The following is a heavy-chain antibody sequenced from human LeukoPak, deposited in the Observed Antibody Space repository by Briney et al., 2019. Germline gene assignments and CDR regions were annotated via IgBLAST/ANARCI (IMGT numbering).Heavy chain of an antibody. D-gene: IGHD3-22*01. CDR3: ARTYYDSSGLYYYYYYMDV. Sequence: SETLSLTCTVSGGSISSYYWSWIRQPPGKGLEWIGYIYYSGSTSYNPSLKSRVTISVDTSKNQFSLKLSSVTAADTAVYYCARTYYDSSGLYYYYYYMDVWGKGTTVTVSS. CDR1: GGSISSYY. V-gene: IGHV4-59*01. CDR2: IYYSGST. J-gene: IGHJ6*03.